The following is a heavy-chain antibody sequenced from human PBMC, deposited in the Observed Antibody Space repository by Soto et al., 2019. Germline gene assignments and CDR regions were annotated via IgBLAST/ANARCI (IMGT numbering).Heavy chain of an antibody. Sequence: EVRLLESGGGLVQPGGSLRLSCAASGFTFSSYALNWVRQAPGKGLEWVSGISGSGGETYYADSVKGRVTISSDSSKNTVYLQMNSLRAEDTAVYYRAKTLSRWYFELWGRGTLVTVSS. J-gene: IGHJ2*01. CDR2: ISGSGGET. D-gene: IGHD3-16*02. CDR3: AKTLSRWYFEL. CDR1: GFTFSSYA. V-gene: IGHV3-23*01.